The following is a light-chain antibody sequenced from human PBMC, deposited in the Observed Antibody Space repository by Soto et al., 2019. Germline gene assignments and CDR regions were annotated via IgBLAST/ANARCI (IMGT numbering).Light chain of an antibody. Sequence: DIQMTQSPSTLSASVGDRVTITCRASQSISSYLAWYQQKPGKAPKLLIYKASTLESGVPSRFSGSGSGTDFTLTISSLQPDDFATYYCQHYNGYSRTFGQGTKVDIK. J-gene: IGKJ1*01. V-gene: IGKV1-5*03. CDR3: QHYNGYSRT. CDR2: KAS. CDR1: QSISSY.